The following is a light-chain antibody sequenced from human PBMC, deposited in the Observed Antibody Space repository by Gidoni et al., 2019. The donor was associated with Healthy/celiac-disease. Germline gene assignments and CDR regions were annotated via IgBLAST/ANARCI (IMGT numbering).Light chain of an antibody. Sequence: DIVMTQSPDSLPVSLGERATINSNSSQSVLYSSNNKNYLAWYQQKPGQPPKLLIYWASTRESGVPDRFSGSGSGTDFTLTISSLQAEDVAVYYCQQYYSTPPTFGQGTKVEIK. CDR3: QQYYSTPPT. V-gene: IGKV4-1*01. CDR1: QSVLYSSNNKNY. J-gene: IGKJ1*01. CDR2: WAS.